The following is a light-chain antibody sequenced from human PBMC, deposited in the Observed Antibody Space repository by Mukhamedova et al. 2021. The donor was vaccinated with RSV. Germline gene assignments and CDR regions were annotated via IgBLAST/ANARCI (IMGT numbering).Light chain of an antibody. Sequence: WYQRRVHGKVPELLGFTAYTLQSGVPSRFSGTGSGTDFSLTIISLQPKDVATYYCQKYNTAPRTFCQWTKVEIK. CDR3: QKYNTAPRT. CDR2: TAY. V-gene: IGKV1-27*01. J-gene: IGKJ1*01.